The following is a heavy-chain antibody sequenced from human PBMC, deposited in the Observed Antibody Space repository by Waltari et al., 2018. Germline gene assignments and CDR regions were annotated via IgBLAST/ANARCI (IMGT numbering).Heavy chain of an antibody. D-gene: IGHD1-26*01. CDR2: IKHSGST. CDR1: GGSFSGYY. Sequence: QVQLQQWGAGLLKPSETLSLTCAVYGGSFSGYYWSWIRQPPGKGLEWIGEIKHSGSTNYNPSLKSRVTISVDTSKNQFSLKLSSVTAADTAVYYCARGRIVGATSGRYFDYWGQGTLVTVAS. CDR3: ARGRIVGATSGRYFDY. V-gene: IGHV4-34*01. J-gene: IGHJ4*02.